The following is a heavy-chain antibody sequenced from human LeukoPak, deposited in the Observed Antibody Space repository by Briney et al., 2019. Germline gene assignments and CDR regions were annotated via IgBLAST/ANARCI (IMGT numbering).Heavy chain of an antibody. J-gene: IGHJ4*02. CDR3: ARVGVVVPAAILVFDY. V-gene: IGHV4-31*03. D-gene: IGHD2-2*02. CDR1: GGSISSGGYY. CDR2: IYYSGST. Sequence: SETLSLTCTVSGGSISSGGYYWSWIRQHPGTGLEWIGYIYYSGSTYYNPSLKSRVTISVDTSKNQFSLKLSSVTAADTAVYYCARVGVVVPAAILVFDYWGQGTLVTVSS.